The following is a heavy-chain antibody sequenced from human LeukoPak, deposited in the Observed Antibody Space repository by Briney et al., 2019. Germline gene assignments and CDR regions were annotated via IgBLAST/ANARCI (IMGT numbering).Heavy chain of an antibody. CDR1: GFTFSSYA. D-gene: IGHD3-9*01. CDR3: AKGSDFDWLFYDY. V-gene: IGHV3-23*01. Sequence: GGSLRLSCAASGFTFSSYAMSWVRQAPGMGLEWVSAISGGGGNTYYADSVKGRFTISRDNSKNTLYLQMNTLRAEDTAVYYCAKGSDFDWLFYDYWGQGTLVTVSS. CDR2: ISGGGGNT. J-gene: IGHJ4*02.